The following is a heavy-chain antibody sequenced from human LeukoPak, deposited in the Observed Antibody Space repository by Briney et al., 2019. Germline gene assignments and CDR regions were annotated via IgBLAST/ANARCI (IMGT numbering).Heavy chain of an antibody. CDR1: GGTFSIYA. CDR2: IIPIFGTA. CDR3: ARANRVDYDILTGLGH. D-gene: IGHD3-9*01. V-gene: IGHV1-69*13. Sequence: SVKVSCKASGGTFSIYAISWVRQAPGQGLEWMGGIIPIFGTANYAQKFQGRVTITADESTSTAYMELSSLRSEDTAVYYCARANRVDYDILTGLGHWGQGTLVTVSS. J-gene: IGHJ4*02.